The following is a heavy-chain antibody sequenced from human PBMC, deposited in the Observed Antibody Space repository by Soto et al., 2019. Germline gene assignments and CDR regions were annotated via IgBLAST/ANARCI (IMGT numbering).Heavy chain of an antibody. CDR2: IKPDGSRT. CDR3: ARYNTWSYDS. J-gene: IGHJ4*02. CDR1: GFTFSSYW. V-gene: IGHV3-74*03. Sequence: GSLRLSCAASGFTFSSYWMHWVRQAPGEGLVWVSYIKPDGSRTKDADSVKGRFTISRDNARNTLYLRMNSLRAEDTAVYYCARYNTWSYDSWGRGAFVAVFS. D-gene: IGHD1-1*01.